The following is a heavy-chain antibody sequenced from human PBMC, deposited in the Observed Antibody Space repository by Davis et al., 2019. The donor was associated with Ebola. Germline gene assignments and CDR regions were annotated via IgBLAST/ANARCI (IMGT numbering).Heavy chain of an antibody. D-gene: IGHD3-22*01. V-gene: IGHV1-46*03. J-gene: IGHJ3*02. CDR3: ARHDSSGYDAFDI. CDR1: VYTFIRYY. CDR2: INPSGGST. Sequence: SVPVPCLASVYTFIRYYMHWARQASGQGLEWMGIINPSGGSTSYAQKFQGRVTMTRDTSTSTVYMELSSLRSEDTAVYYCARHDSSGYDAFDIWGQGTMVTVSS.